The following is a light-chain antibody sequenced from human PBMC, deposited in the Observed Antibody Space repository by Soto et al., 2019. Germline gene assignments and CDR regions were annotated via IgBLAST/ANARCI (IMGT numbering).Light chain of an antibody. CDR2: EVS. Sequence: QSALTQPPSASGSPGQSVTISCTGTSSDVGGYNYVSWYQQHPGKAPKLMIYEVSKRSSGVPDRFSGSKSGNTASLTVSGLQAEDEADYYCSSYAGSNHNWVFGGGTKVTVL. CDR1: SSDVGGYNY. J-gene: IGLJ3*02. V-gene: IGLV2-8*01. CDR3: SSYAGSNHNWV.